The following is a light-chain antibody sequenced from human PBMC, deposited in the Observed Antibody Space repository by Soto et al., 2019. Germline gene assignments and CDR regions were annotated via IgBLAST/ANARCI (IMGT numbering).Light chain of an antibody. CDR2: GAS. Sequence: EIVMTQSPATLSLSPGERATLSCRASQSVSSNLAWYQHKPGQAPRLLIYGASTRATGIQARFSASGSGTEFSLTISSLQSEDFAVYYCQQYNNWPPKQYTFGQGTKLEIK. CDR1: QSVSSN. J-gene: IGKJ2*01. CDR3: QQYNNWPPKQYT. V-gene: IGKV3-15*01.